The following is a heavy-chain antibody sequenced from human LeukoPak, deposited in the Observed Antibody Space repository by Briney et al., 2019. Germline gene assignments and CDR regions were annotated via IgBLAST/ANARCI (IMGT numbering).Heavy chain of an antibody. V-gene: IGHV1-8*01. CDR2: MNPNSGNT. D-gene: IGHD6-19*01. Sequence: ASVKVSCKASGYTFTSYDINWVRQATGHGLEWMGWMNPNSGNTGYAQKFQGRVTMTRNTSISTAYMELSSLRSEDTAVYYCARGLAYSSGSSAFDYWGQGTLVTVSS. CDR3: ARGLAYSSGSSAFDY. CDR1: GYTFTSYD. J-gene: IGHJ4*02.